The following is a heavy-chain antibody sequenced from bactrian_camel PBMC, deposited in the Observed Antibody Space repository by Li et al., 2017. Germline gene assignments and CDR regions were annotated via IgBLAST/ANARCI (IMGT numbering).Heavy chain of an antibody. V-gene: IGHV3S53*01. D-gene: IGHD6*01. CDR1: GYINPPVY. J-gene: IGHJ6*01. Sequence: HVQLVESGGGSVQAGGSLRLSCVASGYINPPVYMAWFRQAPGKEREGVAATGGGRTEYADSVKGRFTISYDNAKNTVYLQMNSLNPEDTAMYYCAADPRRSGCTGGRWYSASFAYWGQGTQVTVS. CDR2: TGGGRT. CDR3: AADPRRSGCTGGRWYSASFAY.